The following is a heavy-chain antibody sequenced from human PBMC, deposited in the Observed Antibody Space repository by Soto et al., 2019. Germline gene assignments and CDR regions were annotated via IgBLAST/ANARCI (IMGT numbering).Heavy chain of an antibody. D-gene: IGHD3-3*01. CDR2: IVVGSGNT. CDR3: AAITIPDPHPPDV. V-gene: IGHV1-58*01. CDR1: GFTFTSSA. J-gene: IGHJ6*02. Sequence: SVKVSCNASGFTFTSSAVQWVRQARGQHLEWIGWIVVGSGNTNYAQKFQERVTITRDMSTSTAYMELSSLRSEDTAVYYCAAITIPDPHPPDVWGQGTTVTVSS.